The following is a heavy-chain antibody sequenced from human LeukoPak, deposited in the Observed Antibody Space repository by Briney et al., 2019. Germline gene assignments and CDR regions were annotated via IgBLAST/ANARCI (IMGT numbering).Heavy chain of an antibody. Sequence: PSETLSLTCTVSGGSVSSGCYYWSWIRQPPGKGLEWIGYIYYSGSTNYNPSLKSRVTISVDTSKNQFSLKLSSVTAADTAVYYCARGTGHIPPLFDYWGQGTLVTVSS. V-gene: IGHV4-61*01. CDR2: IYYSGST. D-gene: IGHD2-21*01. J-gene: IGHJ4*02. CDR1: GGSVSSGCYY. CDR3: ARGTGHIPPLFDY.